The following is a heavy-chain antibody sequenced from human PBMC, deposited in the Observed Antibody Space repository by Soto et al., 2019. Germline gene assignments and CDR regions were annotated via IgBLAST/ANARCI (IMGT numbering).Heavy chain of an antibody. Sequence: LRLSCSASGLTFGSFTMNWVRQAPGKGLDWVSTISSNSAYIYYTDALRGRFTISRDSAKNSLHLQMNSLRAEDTAVYYCTRDASGASRARGWCDRWCPGTLVTASS. D-gene: IGHD1-26*01. CDR2: ISSNSAYI. V-gene: IGHV3-21*01. J-gene: IGHJ5*02. CDR3: TRDASGASRARGWCDR. CDR1: GLTFGSFT.